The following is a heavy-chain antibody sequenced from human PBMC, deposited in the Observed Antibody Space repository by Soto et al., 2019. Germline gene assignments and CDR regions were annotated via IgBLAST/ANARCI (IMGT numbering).Heavy chain of an antibody. J-gene: IGHJ6*01. V-gene: IGHV4-34*01. CDR2: INHIGSA. CDR3: AILAYCGGDCYSGYYYGMDV. D-gene: IGHD2-21*02. CDR1: GGSFSGYY. Sequence: ENLSLTFGVYGGSFSGYYWSWILQPPLKVLYWIGEINHIGSANYNPSLKSRVTISVDTSKNQFSLKLSSVTTADTAVYYCAILAYCGGDCYSGYYYGMDVWGQGTTVTVSS.